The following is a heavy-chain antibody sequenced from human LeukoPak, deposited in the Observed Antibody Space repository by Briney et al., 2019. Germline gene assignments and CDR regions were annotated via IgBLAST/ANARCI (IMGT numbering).Heavy chain of an antibody. V-gene: IGHV4-4*07. CDR1: GGSISSYY. CDR2: IHTSGST. Sequence: SETLSLTCTVSGGSISSYYWSWIRQPAGKGLEWIGRIHTSGSTNYSPSLKSRVTMSVDTSKNQFSLRLTSVTAADTAEYYCYGATPDSTYYYMDVWGKGTTVTVSS. CDR3: YGATPDSTYYYMDV. J-gene: IGHJ6*03. D-gene: IGHD4-17*01.